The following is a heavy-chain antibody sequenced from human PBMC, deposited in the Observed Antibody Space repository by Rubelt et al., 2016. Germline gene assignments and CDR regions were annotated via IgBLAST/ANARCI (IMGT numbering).Heavy chain of an antibody. D-gene: IGHD5-24*01. J-gene: IGHJ4*02. CDR3: ARVNPRDGYNYGY. V-gene: IGHV3-23*01. Sequence: YYADSVKGRFTISRDNSKNTLYLQMNSLRAEDTAVYYCARVNPRDGYNYGYWGQGTLVTVSS.